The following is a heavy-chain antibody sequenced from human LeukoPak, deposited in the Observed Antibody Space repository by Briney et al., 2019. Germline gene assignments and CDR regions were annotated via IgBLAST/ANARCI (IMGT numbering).Heavy chain of an antibody. CDR2: INHSGST. V-gene: IGHV4-34*01. CDR1: GGSFSGYY. J-gene: IGHJ5*02. Sequence: PSETLSLTCAVYGGSFSGYYWSWIRQPPGKGLEWIGEINHSGSTNYNPSLKSRVTISVDRSKNQFSLKLSSVTAADTAVYYCARGGGDSYGYWYWFDPWGQGTLVTVSS. CDR3: ARGGGDSYGYWYWFDP. D-gene: IGHD5-18*01.